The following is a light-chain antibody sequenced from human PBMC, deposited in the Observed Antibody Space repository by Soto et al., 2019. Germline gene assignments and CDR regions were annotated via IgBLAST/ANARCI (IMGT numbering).Light chain of an antibody. CDR3: QQSYSTHWT. V-gene: IGKV1-39*01. J-gene: IGKJ1*01. Sequence: DIQMTQSPSSLSASVGDRVTITCRASQSISSYLNWYQQKPGKAPKLLIYAASSLQSGVPSRFSGSGSGTDFTLTISSLQPEDFATYYCQQSYSTHWTFGQGTRWIS. CDR2: AAS. CDR1: QSISSY.